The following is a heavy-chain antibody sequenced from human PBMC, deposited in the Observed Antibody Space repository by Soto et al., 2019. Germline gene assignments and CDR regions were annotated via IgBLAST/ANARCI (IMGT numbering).Heavy chain of an antibody. D-gene: IGHD1-26*01. Sequence: SETLSLTCTVSGGSISNYYWSWIRQTPGKGLEWIGYINHLETTFYNPSFESRLTLSIDRAKNQFSLKLHSMSAADRAVYFCARGGGSDSFDYWGQGIRVTVPQ. J-gene: IGHJ4*02. CDR2: INHLETT. CDR1: GGSISNYY. CDR3: ARGGGSDSFDY. V-gene: IGHV4-59*04.